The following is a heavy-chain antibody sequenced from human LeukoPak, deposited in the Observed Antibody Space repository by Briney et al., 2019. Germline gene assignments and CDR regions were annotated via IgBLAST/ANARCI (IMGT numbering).Heavy chain of an antibody. Sequence: SETLSLTCTVSSGSISSYYWSWIRQPPGKGLEWIGYIYYSGSTNYNPSLKSRVTISVDTSKNQFSLKLSSVTAADTAVYYCARLKGYSSSWYPAPDWFDPWGQGTLVTVSS. J-gene: IGHJ5*02. V-gene: IGHV4-59*08. CDR1: SGSISSYY. D-gene: IGHD6-13*01. CDR3: ARLKGYSSSWYPAPDWFDP. CDR2: IYYSGST.